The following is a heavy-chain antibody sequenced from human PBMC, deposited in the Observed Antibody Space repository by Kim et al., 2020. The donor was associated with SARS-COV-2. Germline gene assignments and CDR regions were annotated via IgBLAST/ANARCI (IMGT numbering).Heavy chain of an antibody. Sequence: SGPTLVKRTQTLTLTCALSGFSLSTSAVSWIRQPPEKALEWLALIDWDDDKYYNTSLKTRLAISKDTSKNQVVLTMSNMDPVDTATYYCARSGNNAFDIWGQGTMVTVSS. J-gene: IGHJ3*02. CDR2: IDWDDDK. V-gene: IGHV2-70*01. CDR3: ARSGNNAFDI. CDR1: GFSLSTSA.